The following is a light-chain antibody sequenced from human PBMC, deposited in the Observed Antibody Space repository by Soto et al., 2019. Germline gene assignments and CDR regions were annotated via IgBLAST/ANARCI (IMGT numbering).Light chain of an antibody. CDR3: QQYNNWPRT. CDR1: QSVNSN. Sequence: EIVITQSPATLSLSPGERATLSCRASQSVNSNLAWYQQKAGQAPRLLIYGTSTRATGIPARFSGSGSGTDFTLTISSLQFEDFAVYYCQQYNNWPRTLGRGPKVDIK. V-gene: IGKV3-15*01. J-gene: IGKJ1*01. CDR2: GTS.